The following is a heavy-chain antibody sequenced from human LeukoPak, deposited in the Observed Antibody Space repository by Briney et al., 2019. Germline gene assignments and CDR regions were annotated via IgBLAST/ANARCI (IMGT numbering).Heavy chain of an antibody. J-gene: IGHJ4*02. V-gene: IGHV4-31*03. CDR2: IYYSGST. CDR3: ASSYYYVFDY. Sequence: PSQTLSLTRTVSRGSISNADYYWSWIRQHPGKGLEWIGYIYYSGSTYYNPSLKSRVTISVDTSKNQFSLKLSSVTAADTAVYYCASSYYYVFDYWGQGTLVTVSS. D-gene: IGHD3-10*02. CDR1: RGSISNADYY.